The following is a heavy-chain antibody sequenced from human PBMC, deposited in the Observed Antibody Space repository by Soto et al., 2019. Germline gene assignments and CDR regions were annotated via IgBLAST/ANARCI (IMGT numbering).Heavy chain of an antibody. D-gene: IGHD6-13*01. Sequence: ASVKVSCKASGYTFTGYYMHCVRQAPGQGLEWMGWINPNSGGTNYAQKFQGWVTMTRDTSISTAYMELSRLRSDDTAVYYCARDREVAAAGTDVVYYYSMDVWGQGTTVTVSS. V-gene: IGHV1-2*04. CDR1: GYTFTGYY. CDR2: INPNSGGT. J-gene: IGHJ6*02. CDR3: ARDREVAAAGTDVVYYYSMDV.